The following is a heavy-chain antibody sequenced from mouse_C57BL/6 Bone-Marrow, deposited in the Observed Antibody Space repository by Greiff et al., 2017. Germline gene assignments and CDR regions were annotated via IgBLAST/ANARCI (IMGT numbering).Heavy chain of an antibody. CDR1: GYSITSGYY. V-gene: IGHV3-6*01. J-gene: IGHJ3*01. CDR3: AREGQAAY. CDR2: ISYDGSN. Sequence: ESGPGLVKPSQSLSLTCSVTGYSITSGYYWNWIRQFPGNKLEWMGYISYDGSNNYNPSLKNRLSITRDTSKNQFFLKLNSVTTEDTATYYCAREGQAAYWGQGTLVTVSA. D-gene: IGHD3-3*01.